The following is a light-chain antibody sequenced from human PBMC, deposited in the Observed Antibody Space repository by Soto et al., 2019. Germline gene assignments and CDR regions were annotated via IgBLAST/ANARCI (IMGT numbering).Light chain of an antibody. Sequence: DIQMTQSPSFVSASVGDRVTITCRASQGISSWLAWYQHKPGRAPKLLIHAAYSLESGVPSRFSGSGSGTDFTLIISSLQPEDCATYYCQQTTSFPLTFGGGTKVEIK. CDR1: QGISSW. CDR3: QQTTSFPLT. V-gene: IGKV1-12*01. CDR2: AAY. J-gene: IGKJ4*01.